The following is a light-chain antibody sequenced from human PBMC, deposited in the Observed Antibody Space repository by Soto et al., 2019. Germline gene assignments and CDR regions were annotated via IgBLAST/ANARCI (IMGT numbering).Light chain of an antibody. V-gene: IGKV3-20*01. Sequence: EIVMTQSPGTLSLSPGERATLSCRASQSVSSSYLAWYQQKPGQAPRLLIFGASIRATGIPARFSGGGSGTDFTLTISRLEPEDFAVYYCQQYGRSPWTFGQGTKVDIK. CDR1: QSVSSSY. CDR3: QQYGRSPWT. CDR2: GAS. J-gene: IGKJ1*01.